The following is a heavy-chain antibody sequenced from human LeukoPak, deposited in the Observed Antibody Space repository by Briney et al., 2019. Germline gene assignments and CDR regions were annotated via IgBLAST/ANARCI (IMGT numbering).Heavy chain of an antibody. Sequence: GGSLRLSCAASVFSFRNFWMSGVRQAPGGGLEWVANIKPDGSATNYVDSVKGRFTISRDNAKNSLDLQMNSLRAEDTAVYYCARGGGSSSWGQGTLVTVSS. CDR1: VFSFRNFW. CDR3: ARGGGSSS. V-gene: IGHV3-7*01. D-gene: IGHD6-6*01. CDR2: IKPDGSAT. J-gene: IGHJ5*02.